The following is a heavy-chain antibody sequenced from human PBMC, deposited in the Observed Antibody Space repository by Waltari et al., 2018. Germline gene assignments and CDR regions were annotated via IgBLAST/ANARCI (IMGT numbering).Heavy chain of an antibody. Sequence: QVQLVESGGGVVQPGRSLRLSCAASGFTFSSYAMHWVRQAPGKGLEWVAVISYDGSNKYYADSVKGRFTISRDNSKNTLYLQMNSLRAEDTAVYYCAKERDYYDSSGPLDYWGQGTLVTVSS. D-gene: IGHD3-22*01. J-gene: IGHJ4*02. CDR1: GFTFSSYA. V-gene: IGHV3-30*07. CDR2: ISYDGSNK. CDR3: AKERDYYDSSGPLDY.